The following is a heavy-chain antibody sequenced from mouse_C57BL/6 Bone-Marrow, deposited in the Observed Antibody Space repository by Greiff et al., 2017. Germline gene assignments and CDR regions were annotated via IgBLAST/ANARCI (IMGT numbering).Heavy chain of an antibody. CDR2: IDPSDSYT. Sequence: VKLQQPGAELVMPGASVKLSCKASGYTFTSYWMHWVKQRPGQGLEWIGEIDPSDSYTNYNQKFKGKSTLTVDKSSSTAYMQLSSLTSEDSAVYYCAREDYWYFDVWGTGTTVTVSS. V-gene: IGHV1-69*01. CDR1: GYTFTSYW. J-gene: IGHJ1*03. CDR3: AREDYWYFDV.